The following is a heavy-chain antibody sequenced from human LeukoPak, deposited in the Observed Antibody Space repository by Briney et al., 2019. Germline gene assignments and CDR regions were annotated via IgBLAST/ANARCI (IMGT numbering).Heavy chain of an antibody. CDR2: TSGSGGST. V-gene: IGHV3-23*01. CDR1: GFTFSSYA. Sequence: GGSLRLSCAASGFTFSSYAMSWVRQTPGKGLEWVSGTSGSGGSTYYADSVKGRFTISRDNSKNTLYLQMNSLRAEDTAVYYCAKDWYDSSGSGNYWGQGTLVTVSS. J-gene: IGHJ4*02. CDR3: AKDWYDSSGSGNY. D-gene: IGHD3-22*01.